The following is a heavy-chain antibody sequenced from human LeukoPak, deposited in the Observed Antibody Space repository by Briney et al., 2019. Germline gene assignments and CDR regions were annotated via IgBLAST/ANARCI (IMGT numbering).Heavy chain of an antibody. Sequence: PGGSLRLSCAASGFTFSSYEMNWVRQAPGKGLEWVSYISSSGSTIYYADSVKGRFTISRDNAKKSLYLQMNSLRAEDTAVYYCATPNYYDSSGFFEHWGQGTLVTVSS. CDR3: ATPNYYDSSGFFEH. CDR2: ISSSGSTI. D-gene: IGHD3-22*01. CDR1: GFTFSSYE. V-gene: IGHV3-48*03. J-gene: IGHJ1*01.